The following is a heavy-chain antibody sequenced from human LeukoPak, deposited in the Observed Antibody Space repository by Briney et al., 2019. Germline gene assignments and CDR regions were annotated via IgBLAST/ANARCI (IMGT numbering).Heavy chain of an antibody. V-gene: IGHV3-21*01. J-gene: IGHJ4*02. CDR1: GFTFSSYS. CDR3: ARDISFLEWLPIDY. D-gene: IGHD3-3*02. CDR2: ISSSSSYI. Sequence: PGGSLRLSCAASGFTFSSYSMNWVRQAPGKGLEWVSSISSSSSYIYYADSVKGRFTISRDNAKNSLYLQMNSLRAEDTAVYYCARDISFLEWLPIDYWGQGTLVTVSS.